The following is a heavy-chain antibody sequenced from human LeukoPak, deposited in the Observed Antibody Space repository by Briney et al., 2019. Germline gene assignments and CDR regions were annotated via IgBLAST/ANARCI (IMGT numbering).Heavy chain of an antibody. CDR2: IYYSGSI. Sequence: SSETLSLTCTVSGASISSYYWSWIRQPPGKGLEWIGDIYYSGSIKYNPSLKSRVTMSVDTSKNQFSLKLSSVTAADTAIYYCARENPSGYYNRPIDYWGQGTLVTVSS. CDR1: GASISSYY. J-gene: IGHJ4*02. CDR3: ARENPSGYYNRPIDY. V-gene: IGHV4-59*01. D-gene: IGHD3-22*01.